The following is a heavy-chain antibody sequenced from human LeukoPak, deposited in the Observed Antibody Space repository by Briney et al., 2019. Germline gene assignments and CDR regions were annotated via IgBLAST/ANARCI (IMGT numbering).Heavy chain of an antibody. CDR2: IYYSGST. J-gene: IGHJ3*02. Sequence: SETLTLTCTVSGCSISSYYWSWIRQPPGKGLEWIGYIYYSGSTSYNPSLRSRVTMSVDTSKNQFSLKLSSVTAADTAVYYCARLWGSYAFDIWGQGTMVTVSS. CDR3: ARLWGSYAFDI. D-gene: IGHD3-16*01. CDR1: GCSISSYY. V-gene: IGHV4-59*08.